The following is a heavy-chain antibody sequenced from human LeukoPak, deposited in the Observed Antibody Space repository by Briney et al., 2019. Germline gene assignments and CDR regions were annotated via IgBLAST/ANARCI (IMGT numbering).Heavy chain of an antibody. D-gene: IGHD6-13*01. CDR1: GFTFRHYG. CDR2: IWYDGSYK. J-gene: IGHJ4*02. V-gene: IGHV3-33*06. CDR3: AKVVQYTASTGTGLDY. Sequence: GGSLRLSCAASGFTFRHYGMHWVRQAPGKGLDWVAVIWYDGSYKYYADSVKGRFTISRDNSKNTLYLQMNSLRAEDTAIYFCAKVVQYTASTGTGLDYWGQGTLVTVSS.